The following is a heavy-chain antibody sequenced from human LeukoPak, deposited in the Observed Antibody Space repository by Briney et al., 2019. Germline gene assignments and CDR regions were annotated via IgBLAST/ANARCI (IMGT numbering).Heavy chain of an antibody. CDR3: ARGRYLTTLGGAAAGFLDS. CDR1: GFTFSSYGM. J-gene: IGHJ4*02. Sequence: GSLRLSCAASGFTFSSYGMNWVRQPPGKGLEWIGEIFHSGSTNYNPSLKSRVTISVDKSKNQFSLKLSSVTAADTAVYYCARGRYLTTLGGAAAGFLDSWGQGNLVTVSS. CDR2: IFHSGST. V-gene: IGHV4-4*02. D-gene: IGHD6-13*01.